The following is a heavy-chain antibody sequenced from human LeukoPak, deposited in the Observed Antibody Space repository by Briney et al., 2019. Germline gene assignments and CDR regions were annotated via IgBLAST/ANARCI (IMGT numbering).Heavy chain of an antibody. D-gene: IGHD3-9*01. CDR3: SRLQFDWLSPGAFDI. J-gene: IGHJ3*02. V-gene: IGHV4-61*01. Sequence: SETLSLICTVSGGSLSSGSYYWSWIRQPPGKELEWIGYIYYSGSTNYNPSLKSRVTISVDTSKNQFSLKLSSVTAADTAVYYCSRLQFDWLSPGAFDIWGQGTMVTVSS. CDR2: IYYSGST. CDR1: GGSLSSGSYY.